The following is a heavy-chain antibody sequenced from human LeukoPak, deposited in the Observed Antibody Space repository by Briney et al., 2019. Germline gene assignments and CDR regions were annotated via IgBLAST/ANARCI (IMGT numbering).Heavy chain of an antibody. V-gene: IGHV4-39*07. CDR1: GGSISSSSYF. D-gene: IGHD3-22*01. CDR3: ARGSDYYGSSGYYSDAFDI. J-gene: IGHJ3*02. CDR2: IYYSGSI. Sequence: LPETLSLTCTVSGGSISSSSYFWGWIRQPPGKGLEWIGSIYYSGSIYYNPSLKSRVTISVDTSKNQFSLKLSSVTAADTAEYYCARGSDYYGSSGYYSDAFDIWGQGTMVTVSS.